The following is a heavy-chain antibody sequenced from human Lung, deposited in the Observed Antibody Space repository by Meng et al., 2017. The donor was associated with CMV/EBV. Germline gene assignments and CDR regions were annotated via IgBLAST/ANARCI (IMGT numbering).Heavy chain of an antibody. J-gene: IGHJ4*02. D-gene: IGHD6-13*01. CDR1: GGSFSGYY. CDR2: INHSGST. Sequence: SXTXSLXCAVYGGSFSGYYWSWIRQPPGKGLEWIGEINHSGSTNYNPSLKSRVTISVDTSKNQFSLKLSSVTAADTAVYYCASIAAAGDTPFDYWRQGTLVTVSS. V-gene: IGHV4-34*01. CDR3: ASIAAAGDTPFDY.